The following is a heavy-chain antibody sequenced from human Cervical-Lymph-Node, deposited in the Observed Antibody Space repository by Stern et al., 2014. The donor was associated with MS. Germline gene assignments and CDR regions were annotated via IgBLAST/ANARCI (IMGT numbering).Heavy chain of an antibody. V-gene: IGHV4-31*03. D-gene: IGHD1-26*01. J-gene: IGHJ5*02. Sequence: VQLVESGPGLVKPSQTLSLTCTVSGDSITSGGHYWSWIRQHPGKGLEWIGYIYNSGATFYNPSLKGRVTISLDTSKNQFSLQLSSVTAADTAIYYCASRWSGTYYGQNWFDPWGQGILVTVS. CDR3: ASRWSGTYYGQNWFDP. CDR1: GDSITSGGHY. CDR2: IYNSGAT.